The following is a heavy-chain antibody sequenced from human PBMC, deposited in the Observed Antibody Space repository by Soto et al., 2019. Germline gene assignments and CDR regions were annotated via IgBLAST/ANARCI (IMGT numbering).Heavy chain of an antibody. J-gene: IGHJ6*03. CDR2: IKQDGSEK. V-gene: IGHV3-7*01. CDR1: GFTFSSYW. CDR3: ASNYGLPRYYYMDV. Sequence: GGSLRLSCAASGFTFSSYWMSWVRQAPGKGLEWVANIKQDGSEKYYVDSVKGRFTISRDNAKNSLYLQMNSLRAEDTAVYYCASNYGLPRYYYMDVWGKGTTVTVSS. D-gene: IGHD3-10*01.